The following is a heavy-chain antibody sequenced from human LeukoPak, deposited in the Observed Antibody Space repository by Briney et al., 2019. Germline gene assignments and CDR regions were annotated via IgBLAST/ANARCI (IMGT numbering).Heavy chain of an antibody. CDR2: IIPIFGTA. CDR1: GGTFSSYA. D-gene: IGHD3-3*01. V-gene: IGHV1-69*13. CDR3: ARDRGFWSGYYHFDY. Sequence: SVKVSCKASGGTFSSYAISWVRQAPGQGLEWMGGIIPIFGTANYAQKFQGRVTITADESTSTAYMELSSLRSEDTAVYYCARDRGFWSGYYHFDYWGQGTLVTVSS. J-gene: IGHJ4*02.